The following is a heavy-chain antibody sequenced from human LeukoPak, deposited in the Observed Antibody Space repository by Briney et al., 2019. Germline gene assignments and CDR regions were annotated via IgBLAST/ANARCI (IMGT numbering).Heavy chain of an antibody. Sequence: PSETLSLTCTVSGYSISSGYYWGWIRQPPGKGLEWIGSIYHSGSTYYNPSLKSRLTMSLDTSKNQFSLKLSSVTAADTAVYYCARDGPYYYDSSGYYDAFDIWGQGTMVTVSS. CDR3: ARDGPYYYDSSGYYDAFDI. J-gene: IGHJ3*02. V-gene: IGHV4-38-2*02. CDR1: GYSISSGYY. CDR2: IYHSGST. D-gene: IGHD3-22*01.